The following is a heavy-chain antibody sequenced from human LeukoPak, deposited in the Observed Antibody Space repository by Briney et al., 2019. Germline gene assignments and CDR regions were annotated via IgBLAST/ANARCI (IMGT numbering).Heavy chain of an antibody. V-gene: IGHV3-30*14. Sequence: GGSLRLSCAASGFTFSSYAMHWVRQAPGKGLEWVAVISYDGSNKYYADSVKGRFTISRDNSKNTLYLQMNSLRAEDTAVYYCARDLSSGYSYGSGSARPFDAFDIWGQGTMVAVSS. J-gene: IGHJ3*02. CDR2: ISYDGSNK. CDR1: GFTFSSYA. CDR3: ARDLSSGYSYGSGSARPFDAFDI. D-gene: IGHD5-18*01.